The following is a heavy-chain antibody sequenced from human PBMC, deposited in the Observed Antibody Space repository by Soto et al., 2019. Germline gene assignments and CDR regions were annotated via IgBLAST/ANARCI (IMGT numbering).Heavy chain of an antibody. CDR1: GGSFSGYY. Sequence: QVQLQPWRAGLLKPSETLSPTCAVYGGSFSGYYWCWIRQPPGKGLEWIGEINHSGSTNYNPSLKSRVTISVDTSKNHFALKLSSVTAADTAVYYCARGRLQRKADRGGRYFDYWGQGTLVTVSS. J-gene: IGHJ4*02. D-gene: IGHD6-6*01. V-gene: IGHV4-34*01. CDR3: ARGRLQRKADRGGRYFDY. CDR2: INHSGST.